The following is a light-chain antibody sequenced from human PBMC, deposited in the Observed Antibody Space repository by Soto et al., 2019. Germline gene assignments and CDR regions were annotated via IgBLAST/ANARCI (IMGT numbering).Light chain of an antibody. CDR2: GNS. V-gene: IGLV1-40*01. CDR1: SSNIGAGYD. CDR3: QSYDNSLSGYV. Sequence: QSVLTQQPSVSGAPGQRVTISCTGSSSNIGAGYDVHWYQQVSGKAPKLLIYGNSNRPSGVPDRFSGSKAGTSPSLAITGLQAEDEADYYCQSYDNSLSGYVFGTGTKVTVL. J-gene: IGLJ1*01.